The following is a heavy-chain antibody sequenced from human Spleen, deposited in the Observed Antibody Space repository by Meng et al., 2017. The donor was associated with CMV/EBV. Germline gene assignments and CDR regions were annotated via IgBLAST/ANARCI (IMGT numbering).Heavy chain of an antibody. D-gene: IGHD2-2*01. CDR3: ARAPADCSSTSCYSTPVDY. V-gene: IGHV4-34*01. Sequence: SETLSLTCAVYGGSFSGYYWSWIRQPPGKGLEWIGEINHSGSTNYNPSLKSRVTISVDTSTNQFSLKLSSVTAADTAVYYCARAPADCSSTSCYSTPVDYWGQGTLVTVSS. CDR2: INHSGST. CDR1: GGSFSGYY. J-gene: IGHJ4*02.